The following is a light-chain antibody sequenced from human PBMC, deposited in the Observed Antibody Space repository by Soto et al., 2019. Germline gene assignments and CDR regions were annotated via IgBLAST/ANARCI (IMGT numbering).Light chain of an antibody. Sequence: QSALTQPASVSGSPGQTITISCTGTSSDVGLYNLVSWYQHHPGKAPKLMIFEGTKRPTGVSDRFSGSRSGNTASLTISGLQAEDEADYFCCSYAGITTYVLFGGGTQLTVL. CDR3: CSYAGITTYVL. V-gene: IGLV2-23*01. CDR1: SSDVGLYNL. J-gene: IGLJ2*01. CDR2: EGT.